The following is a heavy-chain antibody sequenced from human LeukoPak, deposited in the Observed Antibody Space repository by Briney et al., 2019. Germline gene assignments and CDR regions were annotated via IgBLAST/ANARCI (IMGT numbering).Heavy chain of an antibody. CDR2: IARDGTA. V-gene: IGHV4-38-2*02. J-gene: IGHJ2*01. CDR1: NYSIRGGFF. D-gene: IGHD1-26*01. Sequence: SQTLSLTCTVFNYSIRGGFFWGWIRQSPGRGLEWIGIIARDGTAYSNPSLKSRLTISVDTSKNQVSLRLTSVTAADTATYYCAKVHSGSYIGYFDLWGRGTVVSVSS. CDR3: AKVHSGSYIGYFDL.